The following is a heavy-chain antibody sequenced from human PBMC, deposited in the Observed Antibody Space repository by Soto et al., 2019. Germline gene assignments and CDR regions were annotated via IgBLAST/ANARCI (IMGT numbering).Heavy chain of an antibody. D-gene: IGHD2-21*01. V-gene: IGHV3-15*07. CDR1: GFICSHAW. CDR3: AADLGPPYDSNNWFDP. CDR2: VKNNGGAT. J-gene: IGHJ5*02. Sequence: EVQLVESGGDLVKPGGSLRLSCAASGFICSHAWFHWVRQPPGKGLELVGRVKNNGGATDYDPSVKGRFIISRDDSKDMVYLQMSSLRTEDTAIYYCAADLGPPYDSNNWFDPWGQGTLVTVSS.